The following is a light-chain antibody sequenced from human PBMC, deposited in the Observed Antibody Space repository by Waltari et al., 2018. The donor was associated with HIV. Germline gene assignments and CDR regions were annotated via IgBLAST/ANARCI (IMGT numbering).Light chain of an antibody. CDR3: MQSIQLPIT. V-gene: IGKV2D-29*01. J-gene: IGKJ5*01. Sequence: DIVMTQSPLSLSVTPVQPPSISSQSSQSLLHSDGKTHLCWYLQKPGQPPQLLIYEVSNRFSAVPDRLSGSGSGTDFTLKISRVEAEDVGVYYCMQSIQLPITFGQGTRLEIK. CDR1: QSLLHSDGKTH. CDR2: EVS.